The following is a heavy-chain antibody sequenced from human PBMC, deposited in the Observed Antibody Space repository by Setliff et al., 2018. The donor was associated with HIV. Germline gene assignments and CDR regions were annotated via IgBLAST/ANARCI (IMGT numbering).Heavy chain of an antibody. Sequence: ASVKVSCKASGYTFTNYYMHWVRQAPGQGLEWMGVINPSSGGTHYAQKFQGRVTMARDTSTTTVYMDLSSLTSEDTAVCFCVRDRGDATIFSWGHYFDYWGPGTQVTVSS. CDR3: VRDRGDATIFSWGHYFDY. J-gene: IGHJ4*02. CDR1: GYTFTNYY. D-gene: IGHD3-3*01. V-gene: IGHV1-46*01. CDR2: INPSSGGT.